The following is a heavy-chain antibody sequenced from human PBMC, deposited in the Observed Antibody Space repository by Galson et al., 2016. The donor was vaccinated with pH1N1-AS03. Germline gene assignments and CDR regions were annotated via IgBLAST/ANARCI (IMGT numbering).Heavy chain of an antibody. CDR3: VRNRRSFDY. CDR1: GFTFSAYW. D-gene: IGHD1-14*01. CDR2: IKEDGSEK. J-gene: IGHJ4*02. Sequence: SCAASGFTFSAYWMTWVRQASGKGLEWVANIKEDGSEKNYVDSVKGRFTISRDNARNSLYLQMTSLRSEDTAVYFCVRNRRSFDYGGQGTLVTVSS. V-gene: IGHV3-7*01.